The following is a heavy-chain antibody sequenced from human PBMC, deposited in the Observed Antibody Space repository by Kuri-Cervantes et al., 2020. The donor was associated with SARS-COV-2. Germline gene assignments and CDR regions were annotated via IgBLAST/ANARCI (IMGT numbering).Heavy chain of an antibody. D-gene: IGHD2-21*01. J-gene: IGHJ4*02. CDR3: ARGRVGVQDF. V-gene: IGHV3-7*02. CDR2: IKQDGSEK. Sequence: GSLRLSCAASGFTFSSYWMSWVRQAPGKGLEWVANIKQDGSEKYYVDSVKGRFTISRDNSKNTLYLQMNNLRGDDTAVYFCARGRVGVQDFWGQGTLVTVS. CDR1: GFTFSSYW.